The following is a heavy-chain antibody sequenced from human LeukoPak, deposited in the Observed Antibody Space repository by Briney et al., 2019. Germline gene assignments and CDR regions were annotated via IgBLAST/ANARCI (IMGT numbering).Heavy chain of an antibody. J-gene: IGHJ4*02. CDR2: MSEDGSDK. CDR1: GFTFSSYW. CDR3: ARDTYRFDDY. Sequence: GGSLRLSCAASGFTFSSYWMSWVRQAPGKGLEWVASMSEDGSDKYYVDSVKGRFTISRDNAKNSLFLQMNSLRAEDTAVYYCARDTYRFDDYWGQGTQVTVSS. D-gene: IGHD3-16*02. V-gene: IGHV3-7*01.